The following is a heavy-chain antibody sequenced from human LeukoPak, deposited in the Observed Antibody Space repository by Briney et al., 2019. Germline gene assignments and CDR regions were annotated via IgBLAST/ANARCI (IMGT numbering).Heavy chain of an antibody. CDR2: ITYDGSNT. J-gene: IGHJ3*02. V-gene: IGHV3-30*03. Sequence: PGGSLRLSCAASGFTFSSYGMHWVRQAPGKGLEWVAVITYDGSNTYYADSVKGRFTISRDNSKNTLYLQMNSLRAEDTAVYYCARDLGATVTTPDMNDAFDIWGQGTMVTVSS. CDR1: GFTFSSYG. D-gene: IGHD4-11*01. CDR3: ARDLGATVTTPDMNDAFDI.